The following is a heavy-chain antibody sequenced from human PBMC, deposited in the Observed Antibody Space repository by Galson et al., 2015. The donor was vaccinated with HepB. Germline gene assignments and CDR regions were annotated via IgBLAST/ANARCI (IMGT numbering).Heavy chain of an antibody. D-gene: IGHD1-26*01. V-gene: IGHV3-30*03. CDR3: ARGRVGASRLGYAFDI. J-gene: IGHJ3*02. CDR1: GFTFSSYG. Sequence: SLRLSCAASGFTFSSYGMHWVRQAPGKGLEWVAVISYDGSNKYYADSVKGRFTISRDNSKNTLYLDMNSLRAEDTAVYYCARGRVGASRLGYAFDIWGQGTMVTVSS. CDR2: ISYDGSNK.